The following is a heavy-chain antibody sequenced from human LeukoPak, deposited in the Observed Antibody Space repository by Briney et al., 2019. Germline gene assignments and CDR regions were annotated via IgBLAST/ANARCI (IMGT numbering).Heavy chain of an antibody. J-gene: IGHJ4*02. D-gene: IGHD1-14*01. CDR2: ISGSGGYT. Sequence: PGGSLRLSCAASGFTFRSYGMSWVRQAPGKGPEWVSSISGSGGYTYYADSVQGRFTISRDNSKNTLSLQMSSLRAEDAAIYYCATSPDIEASGTLYYLDFWGQGTLVSVSS. CDR1: GFTFRSYG. V-gene: IGHV3-23*01. CDR3: ATSPDIEASGTLYYLDF.